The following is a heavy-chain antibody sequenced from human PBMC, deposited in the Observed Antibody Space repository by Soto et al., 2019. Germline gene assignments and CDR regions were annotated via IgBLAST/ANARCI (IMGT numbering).Heavy chain of an antibody. Sequence: QVQLVQSGAEVKKPGSSVKVSCKASGGTFSSYAISWVRQAPGQGLEWMGGIIPLFGTANYAQKFQGRVTITADESTSTAYMELSSLRSEDTAVYYCARNRDRFMTSSIPGYWGQGTLVTVSS. CDR2: IIPLFGTA. J-gene: IGHJ4*02. CDR3: ARNRDRFMTSSIPGY. D-gene: IGHD6-13*01. CDR1: GGTFSSYA. V-gene: IGHV1-69*12.